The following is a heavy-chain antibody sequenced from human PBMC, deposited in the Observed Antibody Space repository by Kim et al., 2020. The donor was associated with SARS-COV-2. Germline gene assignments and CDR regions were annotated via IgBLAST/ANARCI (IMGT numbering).Heavy chain of an antibody. CDR3: ARAGTYYYDISGSYNDA. Sequence: GGSLRLSCAASGFTFSGYWMSWVRQAPGKGLEWVASIKQDGSEKYYVDSVKGRFTISRDNAKNSLYLQMNSLRAEDTAVYYCARAGTYYYDISGSYNDA. CDR2: IKQDGSEK. CDR1: GFTFSGYW. J-gene: IGHJ3*01. V-gene: IGHV3-7*01. D-gene: IGHD3-22*01.